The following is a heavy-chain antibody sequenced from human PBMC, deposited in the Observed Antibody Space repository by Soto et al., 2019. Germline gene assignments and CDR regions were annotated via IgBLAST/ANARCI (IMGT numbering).Heavy chain of an antibody. Sequence: GASAKVSCKDSGYTLNSYGISWVRQAPGQGLEWMGWISAYNGNTNYAQKLQGRVTMTTDTSTSTAYMELRSLRSDDMAVYYCARDSGYVDYWGQGTLVTVSS. V-gene: IGHV1-18*03. CDR1: GYTLNSYG. CDR2: ISAYNGNT. D-gene: IGHD1-26*01. J-gene: IGHJ4*02. CDR3: ARDSGYVDY.